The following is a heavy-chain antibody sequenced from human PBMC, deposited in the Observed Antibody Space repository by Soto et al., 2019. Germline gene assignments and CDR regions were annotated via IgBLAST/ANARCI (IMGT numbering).Heavy chain of an antibody. CDR3: ARSPNYYYYGFDV. V-gene: IGHV4-61*08. Sequence: PSETLSLTCTVSGGSVSSGDYFWSWLRQSPGKRLEWIAYIYYSGSTNYNPSLKSRATISVDTSKSRVSLTLTSMTAADAAVYYCARSPNYYYYGFDVWGQGTTVTVSS. J-gene: IGHJ6*02. D-gene: IGHD3-10*01. CDR2: IYYSGST. CDR1: GGSVSSGDYF.